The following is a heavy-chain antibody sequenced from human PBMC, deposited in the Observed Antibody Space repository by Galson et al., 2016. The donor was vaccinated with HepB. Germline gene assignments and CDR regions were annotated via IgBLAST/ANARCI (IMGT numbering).Heavy chain of an antibody. CDR1: GYTFSDYW. CDR2: IYPSDSDT. D-gene: IGHD1-14*01. CDR3: ATATDCPGSLWAFGM. J-gene: IGHJ3*02. Sequence: QSGAEVKKPGESLKISCQGSGYTFSDYWIGWVRQMPGKGLEWMGIIYPSDSDTRYSPSFQGQVTIAVDKSLRTAYLRWSSLKASDTAMYYCATATDCPGSLWAFGMWGQGTMVTVSS. V-gene: IGHV5-51*01.